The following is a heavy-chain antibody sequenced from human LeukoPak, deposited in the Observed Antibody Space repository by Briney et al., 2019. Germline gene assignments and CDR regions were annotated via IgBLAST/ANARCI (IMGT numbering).Heavy chain of an antibody. D-gene: IGHD4-17*01. CDR2: IYYSGST. CDR1: GGSISSYY. V-gene: IGHV4-59*01. Sequence: SETLSLTCTVSGGSISSYYWSWIRQPPGKGLEWIGYIYYSGSTSYNPSLKSRVTISVDTSKNQFSLKLSSVTAADTAVYYCARGDPYGHAFDIWGQGTMVTVSS. J-gene: IGHJ3*02. CDR3: ARGDPYGHAFDI.